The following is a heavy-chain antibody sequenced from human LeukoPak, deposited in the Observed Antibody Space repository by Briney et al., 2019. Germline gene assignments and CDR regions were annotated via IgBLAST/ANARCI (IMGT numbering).Heavy chain of an antibody. CDR1: GFTVSSNY. V-gene: IGHV3-53*01. CDR3: ARGWYDLWSGYDYYFDY. Sequence: GGSLRLSCAASGFTVSSNYMSWVRQAPGKGLEWVSVIYSGGSTYYADSVKGRFTISRDNSKNTLYLQMNSLRAEDTAVYYCARGWYDLWSGYDYYFDYWGQGTLVTVSS. J-gene: IGHJ4*02. CDR2: IYSGGST. D-gene: IGHD3-3*01.